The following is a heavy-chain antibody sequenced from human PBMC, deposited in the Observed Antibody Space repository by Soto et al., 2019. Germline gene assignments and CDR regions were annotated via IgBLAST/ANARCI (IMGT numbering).Heavy chain of an antibody. CDR1: GYPFTSYA. CDR2: ITSVNGNT. V-gene: IGHV1-3*05. CDR3: GRDIQRAVGDNRPLLDY. Sequence: QVKLVQSGAEERKPGASVKVSCTTYGYPFTSYAINWVRQAPGQRPEWMGWITSVNGNTRYSQKFQGRVTISRDTSASTAYMELTSLIAADTAIYYSGRDIQRAVGDNRPLLDYCGQSTLVTVS. D-gene: IGHD6-25*01. J-gene: IGHJ4*02.